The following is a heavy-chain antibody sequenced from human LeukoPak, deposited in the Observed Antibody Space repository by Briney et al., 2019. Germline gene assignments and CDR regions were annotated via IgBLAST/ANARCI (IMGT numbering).Heavy chain of an antibody. V-gene: IGHV3-33*01. CDR1: GFTFSSYG. CDR3: ASVDFWSGYHFDY. J-gene: IGHJ4*02. D-gene: IGHD3-3*01. Sequence: GGSLRLSCAASGFTFSSYGMHWVRRAPGKGLEWVAVIWYDGSNKYYADSVKGRFTISRDNSKNTLYLQMNSLRAEDTAVYYCASVDFWSGYHFDYWGQGTLVTVSS. CDR2: IWYDGSNK.